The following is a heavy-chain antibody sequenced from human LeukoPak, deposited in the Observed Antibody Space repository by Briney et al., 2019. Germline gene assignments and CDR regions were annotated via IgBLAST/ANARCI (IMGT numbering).Heavy chain of an antibody. CDR3: ARHRGIAARFYMDV. J-gene: IGHJ6*03. D-gene: IGHD6-6*01. CDR1: GDSFTTYW. V-gene: IGHV5-51*01. Sequence: GESLKISSKGSGDSFTTYWIGCVSQMPGKGLEWMGIIYPDDSPTRYSPSFQGQVTSSADKFSSTAYLQWSSLKASDTAMYYCARHRGIAARFYMDVWGKGTTVTVSS. CDR2: IYPDDSPT.